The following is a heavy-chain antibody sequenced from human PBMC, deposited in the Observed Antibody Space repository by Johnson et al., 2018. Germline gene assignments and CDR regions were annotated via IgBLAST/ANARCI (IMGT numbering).Heavy chain of an antibody. Sequence: QVQLVQSGGGVVQPGRSLRLSCAASGFTFSSYGIHWVRQAPGKGLEWVAVLSYDGSKKYYADSVKGRFTISRDNSKNTLYLQMNSLKAEDTAVYYCAKADAFDIWGQGTMVTVSS. V-gene: IGHV3-30*18. CDR2: LSYDGSKK. J-gene: IGHJ3*02. CDR3: AKADAFDI. CDR1: GFTFSSYG.